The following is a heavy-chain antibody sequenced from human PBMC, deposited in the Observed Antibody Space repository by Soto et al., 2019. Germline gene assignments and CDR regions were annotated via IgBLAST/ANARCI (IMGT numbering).Heavy chain of an antibody. CDR2: ISNIGTT. D-gene: IGHD3-3*01. V-gene: IGHV4-4*02. J-gene: IGHJ4*02. CDR3: ARAGYFTAGFDF. Sequence: QVQLQESRPGLVKPSGTLSLTCAVLGASISRSNWWSWVREPPEKGLEWIGEISNIGTTAYNTSRKSRVSLSLDMSKNQFALNLSSVSAAGTAVYYCARAGYFTAGFDFWGQGVLVTVSS. CDR1: GASISRSNW.